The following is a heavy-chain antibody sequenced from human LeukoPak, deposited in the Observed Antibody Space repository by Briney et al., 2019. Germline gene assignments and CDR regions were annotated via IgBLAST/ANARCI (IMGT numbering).Heavy chain of an antibody. J-gene: IGHJ1*01. CDR3: ARDLYCSGGSCYHGAEYFQH. CDR1: GYTFTGYY. V-gene: IGHV1-2*06. D-gene: IGHD2-15*01. Sequence: GASVKVSCKASGYTFTGYYMHWVRQAPGQGLEWMERINPNSGGTNYAQKFQGRVTMTRDTSISTAYMELSRLRSDDTAVYYCARDLYCSGGSCYHGAEYFQHWGQGTLVTVSS. CDR2: INPNSGGT.